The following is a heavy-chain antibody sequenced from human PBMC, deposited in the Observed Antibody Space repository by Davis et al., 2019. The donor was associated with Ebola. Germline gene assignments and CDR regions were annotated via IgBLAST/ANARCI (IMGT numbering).Heavy chain of an antibody. CDR1: GVSMTSYY. CDR2: SHYSGST. Sequence: SETLSLTCTVSGVSMTSYYWSWVRQPPGKGLQWIGYSHYSGSTNYNPSLTSRVTISTDTSRSQFSLTLSSVTAADTAVYYCARLVALYDNSGYAYLDYWGQGILVTVSS. CDR3: ARLVALYDNSGYAYLDY. J-gene: IGHJ4*02. D-gene: IGHD3-22*01. V-gene: IGHV4-59*01.